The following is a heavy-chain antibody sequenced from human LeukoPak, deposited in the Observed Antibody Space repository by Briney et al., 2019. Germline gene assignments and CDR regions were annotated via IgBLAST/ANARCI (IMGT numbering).Heavy chain of an antibody. CDR2: ISGSGGST. J-gene: IGHJ4*02. CDR3: AKEPAGSSSWYPYYFDY. V-gene: IGHV3-23*01. CDR1: GFTFSSYA. D-gene: IGHD6-13*01. Sequence: GGSLRLSCAASGFTFSSYAMSWVRQAPGKGLEWVSAISGSGGSTYYADSVKGRFTISRDNSKNTLYLQMNSLRAEDTAVYYCAKEPAGSSSWYPYYFDYWGQGTLVTVSS.